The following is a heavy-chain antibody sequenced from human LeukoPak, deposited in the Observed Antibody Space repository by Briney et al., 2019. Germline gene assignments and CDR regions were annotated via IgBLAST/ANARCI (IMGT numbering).Heavy chain of an antibody. J-gene: IGHJ3*02. CDR3: ARQTYYGRMKPDAFDI. D-gene: IGHD1-26*01. CDR1: GGTFSSYA. Sequence: SVKVSCKASGGTFSSYAISWVRQAPGQGLEWMGGIIPIFGTANYAQKFQGRVTITADESTSTAYMELSSLRSEDTAVYYCARQTYYGRMKPDAFDIWGQGTMVTVSS. V-gene: IGHV1-69*01. CDR2: IIPIFGTA.